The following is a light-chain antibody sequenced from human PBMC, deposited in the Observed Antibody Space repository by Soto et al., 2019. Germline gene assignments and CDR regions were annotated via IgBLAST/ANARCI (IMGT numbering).Light chain of an antibody. CDR2: ASS. CDR3: QQFGISSRT. Sequence: EIVLTQSPGTLSLFPGERATLSCRASQSLRSDFVAWYQQKPGQAPRLLIYASSTRATGIPDRFSGSGSGTDFTLTITRLEPEDFAVYYCQQFGISSRTFGQGTKLE. V-gene: IGKV3-20*01. CDR1: QSLRSDF. J-gene: IGKJ2*01.